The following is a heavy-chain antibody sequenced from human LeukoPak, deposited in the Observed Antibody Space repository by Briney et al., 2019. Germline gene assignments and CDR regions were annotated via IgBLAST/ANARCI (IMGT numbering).Heavy chain of an antibody. CDR3: ATLVLGAFDI. D-gene: IGHD6-6*01. CDR1: GDSVSSNSVT. Sequence: SQTLSLTCAISGDSVSSNSVTWNWIRQSPSRGLEWLGRTYYRSTWYNDYAVSVRGRITVNPDTSKNQFSLHLNSVTPEDTAVYYCATLVLGAFDIWGQGTMVTVSS. CDR2: TYYRSTWYN. J-gene: IGHJ3*02. V-gene: IGHV6-1*01.